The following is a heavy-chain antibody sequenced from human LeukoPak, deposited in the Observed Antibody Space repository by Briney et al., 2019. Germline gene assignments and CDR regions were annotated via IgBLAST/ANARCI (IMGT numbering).Heavy chain of an antibody. D-gene: IGHD3-16*01. CDR1: GFTFDDYA. V-gene: IGHV3-9*01. CDR3: ARRWGY. J-gene: IGHJ4*02. CDR2: ISWNSGSI. Sequence: PGRSLRLSCAASGFTFDDYAMHWVRQAPGKGLEWVSGISWNSGSIGYADSVKGRFTISRDNAKNSLYLQMNSLRAEDTALYYCARRWGYWGQGTLVTVSS.